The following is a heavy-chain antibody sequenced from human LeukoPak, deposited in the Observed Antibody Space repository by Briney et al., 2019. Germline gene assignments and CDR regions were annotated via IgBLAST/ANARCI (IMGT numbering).Heavy chain of an antibody. J-gene: IGHJ4*02. D-gene: IGHD3-3*01. CDR2: INHSGST. V-gene: IGHV4-34*01. CDR1: GGSFSGYY. CDR3: ARGPAYLITIFGVVTTPVDY. Sequence: SETLSLTCAVYGGSFSGYYWSWIRQPPGKGLEWIGEINHSGSTNYNPPLKSRVTISVDTSKNQFSLKLSSVTAADTAVYYCARGPAYLITIFGVVTTPVDYWGQGTLVTVSS.